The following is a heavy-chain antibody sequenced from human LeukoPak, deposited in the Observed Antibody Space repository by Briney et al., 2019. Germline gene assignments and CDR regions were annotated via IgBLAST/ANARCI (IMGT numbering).Heavy chain of an antibody. D-gene: IGHD1-26*01. Sequence: GESLKISCKGSGYSFTSYWIGWVRQMPGKGLEWMGIIYPGDSDTRYSPSFQGQVTILVDKSISTAYLQWSSPKASDTAMYYCATRIVGAFYALDIWGQGTMVTVSS. CDR1: GYSFTSYW. CDR3: ATRIVGAFYALDI. J-gene: IGHJ3*02. CDR2: IYPGDSDT. V-gene: IGHV5-51*01.